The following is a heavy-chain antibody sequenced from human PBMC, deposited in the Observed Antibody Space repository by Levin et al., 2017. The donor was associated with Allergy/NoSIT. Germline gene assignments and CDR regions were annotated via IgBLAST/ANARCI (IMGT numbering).Heavy chain of an antibody. V-gene: IGHV4-59*08. J-gene: IGHJ4*02. CDR1: GGSISSYY. CDR2: IYYSGST. Sequence: GSLRLSCTVSGGSISSYYWTWIRQPPGKGLEWIGYIYYSGSTNYNPSLKSRVTISVDTSKNQFSLKLSSVTAADTAVYFCARHYRGWQMYYFDYWGQGTLVTVSS. CDR3: ARHYRGWQMYYFDY. D-gene: IGHD6-19*01.